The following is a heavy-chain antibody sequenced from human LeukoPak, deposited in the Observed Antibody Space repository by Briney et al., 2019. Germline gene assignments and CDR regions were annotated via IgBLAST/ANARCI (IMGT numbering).Heavy chain of an antibody. CDR1: GFSFSDAW. CDR2: IKSKTDGGTI. J-gene: IGHJ4*02. V-gene: IGHV3-15*01. Sequence: GGSLRLSCAASGFSFSDAWMTWVRQAPEKGLEWLGRIKSKTDGGTIDYAAPVRGRLIISRDDSKNTHYLQMNSLETEHTAVYYCTTRPPHHGDHPLDFWGQGALVTVSS. D-gene: IGHD4-17*01. CDR3: TTRPPHHGDHPLDF.